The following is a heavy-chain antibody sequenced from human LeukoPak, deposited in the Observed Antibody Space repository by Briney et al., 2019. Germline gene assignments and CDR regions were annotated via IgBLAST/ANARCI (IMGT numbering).Heavy chain of an antibody. CDR2: INPNSGGT. CDR3: ARQDIVATRRTEFDY. Sequence: ASVKVSCKASGYTFTNYYMHWVRQAPGQGLEWMGWINPNSGGTNYAQKFQGRVTMTRDTSISTAYMELSRLRSDDTAVYYCARQDIVATRRTEFDYWGQGTLVTVSS. J-gene: IGHJ4*02. D-gene: IGHD5-12*01. V-gene: IGHV1-2*02. CDR1: GYTFTNYY.